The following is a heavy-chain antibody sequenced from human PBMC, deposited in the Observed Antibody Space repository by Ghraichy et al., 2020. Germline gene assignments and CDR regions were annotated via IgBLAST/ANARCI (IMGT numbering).Heavy chain of an antibody. CDR1: GFTFSSYS. J-gene: IGHJ5*02. CDR3: ATGYCSSTSCYNGSGERGNWFDP. V-gene: IGHV3-21*01. Sequence: GSLRLSCAASGFTFSSYSMNWVRQAPGKGLEWVSSISSSSSYIYYADSVKGRFTISRDNAKNSLYLQMNSLRAEDTAVYYCATGYCSSTSCYNGSGERGNWFDPWGQGTLVTVSS. CDR2: ISSSSSYI. D-gene: IGHD2-2*02.